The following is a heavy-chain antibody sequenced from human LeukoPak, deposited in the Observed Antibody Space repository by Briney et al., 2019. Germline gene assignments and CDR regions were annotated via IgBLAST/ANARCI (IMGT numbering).Heavy chain of an antibody. V-gene: IGHV1-24*01. J-gene: IGHJ4*02. CDR1: GYTLTELA. CDR2: FDPEDGGT. Sequence: VASVKVSCKVSGYTLTELAMHWVRQAPGKGLEWMGGFDPEDGGTTYPQKFQGRVTMTEDTSTDTAYMELTSLRSEDTAAYYCATTLNTVTTNPTFDYWGQGTLVTVSS. D-gene: IGHD4-17*01. CDR3: ATTLNTVTTNPTFDY.